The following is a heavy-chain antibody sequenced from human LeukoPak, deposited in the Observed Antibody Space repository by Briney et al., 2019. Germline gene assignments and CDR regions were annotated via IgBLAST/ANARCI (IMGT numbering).Heavy chain of an antibody. D-gene: IGHD5-18*01. CDR3: ARQGREGYSYNDY. J-gene: IGHJ4*02. Sequence: GESLKISCKGSGFSFNMYWIGWVRQMPGKGLEWMGRIDPSDSYTNYSPSFQGHVTISADKSISTAYLQWSSLKASDTAMYYCARQGREGYSYNDYWAQGTLVTVSS. CDR2: IDPSDSYT. V-gene: IGHV5-10-1*01. CDR1: GFSFNMYW.